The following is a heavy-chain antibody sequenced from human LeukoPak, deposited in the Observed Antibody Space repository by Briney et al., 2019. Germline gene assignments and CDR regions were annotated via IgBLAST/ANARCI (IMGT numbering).Heavy chain of an antibody. Sequence: SETLSLTCSVSRGSISTTFYYWGGIRQPPGKGLEWIGEINHSGSTNYNPSLKSRVTIPVDTSKNQSSLKLSSVTAADTAVYYCSRGLRNSSSRWITVKSLDYWGQGTLVTVSS. D-gene: IGHD6-6*01. CDR2: INHSGST. CDR1: RGSISTTFYY. CDR3: SRGLRNSSSRWITVKSLDY. J-gene: IGHJ4*02. V-gene: IGHV4-39*07.